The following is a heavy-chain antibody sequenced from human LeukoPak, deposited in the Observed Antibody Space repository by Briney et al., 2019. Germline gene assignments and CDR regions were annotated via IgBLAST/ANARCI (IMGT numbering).Heavy chain of an antibody. J-gene: IGHJ3*02. CDR2: IYSGGST. D-gene: IGHD4-17*01. Sequence: GGSLRLSCEASGFIVSSNYMSWVRQAPGKGLEWVSIIYSGGSTYYADSVKGRFTISRDNSKNTLYLQMNTLRAEDTAVYYCARHLSGDDIWGQGTMVTVSS. CDR1: GFIVSSNY. CDR3: ARHLSGDDI. V-gene: IGHV3-53*01.